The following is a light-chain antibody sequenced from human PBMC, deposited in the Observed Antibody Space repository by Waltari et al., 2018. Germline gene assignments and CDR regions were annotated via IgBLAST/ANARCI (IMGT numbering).Light chain of an antibody. V-gene: IGKV1-33*01. Sequence: DIQMTQSPSSLSASVRDRVTITCQASQDISKYLSWYQQKPGKAPKLLIYGASNLETGVPSRFSGSGSRTDLTFTISSLQPEDVATYYCQQYDNLPVTFGQGTKVEIK. CDR3: QQYDNLPVT. CDR2: GAS. CDR1: QDISKY. J-gene: IGKJ1*01.